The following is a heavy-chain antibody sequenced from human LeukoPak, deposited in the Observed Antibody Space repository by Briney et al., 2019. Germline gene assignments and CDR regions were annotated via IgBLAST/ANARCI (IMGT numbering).Heavy chain of an antibody. CDR2: INHSGST. Sequence: SETLSLTCAVYGGSLSGYYWSWIRQPPGKGLEWIGEINHSGSTNYNPSLKSRVTISVDTSKNQFSLKLSSVTAADTAVYYCARGEYSYASDYWGQGTLVTVSS. D-gene: IGHD5-18*01. V-gene: IGHV4-34*01. CDR3: ARGEYSYASDY. CDR1: GGSLSGYY. J-gene: IGHJ4*02.